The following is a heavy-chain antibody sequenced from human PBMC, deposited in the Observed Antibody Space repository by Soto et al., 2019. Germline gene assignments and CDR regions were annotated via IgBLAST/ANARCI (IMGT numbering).Heavy chain of an antibody. V-gene: IGHV5-51*01. D-gene: IGHD3-22*01. J-gene: IGHJ5*02. CDR2: IYPGDSDT. CDR3: ARMDSSGYHMESYNWFDH. Sequence: GESLKISCKGSGYSFTSYWIGWVRQMPGKGLEWMGIIYPGDSDTRYSPSFQGQVTISADKSISTAYLQWSSLKASDTAMYYCARMDSSGYHMESYNWFDHWGQGTLVTVSS. CDR1: GYSFTSYW.